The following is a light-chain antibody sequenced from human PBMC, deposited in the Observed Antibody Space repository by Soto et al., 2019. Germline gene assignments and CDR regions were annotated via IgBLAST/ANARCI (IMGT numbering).Light chain of an antibody. Sequence: EIVLTQSPCTLSLSPGERATLSCRASQSVSSSYLAWYQQKPGQAPRLLIYGASSRATGIPDRFSGSGSGTDFTLTISRLEPEDFAVYYCQQYGSPVTFGPGTKVDIK. CDR1: QSVSSSY. CDR3: QQYGSPVT. V-gene: IGKV3-20*01. CDR2: GAS. J-gene: IGKJ3*01.